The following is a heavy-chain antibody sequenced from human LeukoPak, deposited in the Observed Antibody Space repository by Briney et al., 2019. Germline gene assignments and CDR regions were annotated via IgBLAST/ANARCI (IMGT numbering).Heavy chain of an antibody. CDR2: IKSDGSEE. J-gene: IGHJ4*02. Sequence: GVSLRLSCATSGFIFSSYWMCWVRQAPGKGLEWVDNIKSDGSEEYYGDSVKGRFSISRDNAKNSLYLQMNSLRVEDTAVYYCARGDLWLGHWGQGSLVTVSS. V-gene: IGHV3-7*01. CDR1: GFIFSSYW. D-gene: IGHD3-10*01. CDR3: ARGDLWLGH.